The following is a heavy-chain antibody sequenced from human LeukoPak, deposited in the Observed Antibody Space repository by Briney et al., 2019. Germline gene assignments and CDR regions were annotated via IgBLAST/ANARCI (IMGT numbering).Heavy chain of an antibody. Sequence: ASVKVSCKASGGTFSSYAISWVRQAPGQGLEWMGGIIPIFGTANYAQKFQGRVTITADESTSTAYMELSSLRSEDTAVYYCASQFWSGYQRTGWFEPWGQGTPVTVSS. CDR2: IIPIFGTA. CDR1: GGTFSSYA. CDR3: ASQFWSGYQRTGWFEP. D-gene: IGHD3-3*01. V-gene: IGHV1-69*13. J-gene: IGHJ5*02.